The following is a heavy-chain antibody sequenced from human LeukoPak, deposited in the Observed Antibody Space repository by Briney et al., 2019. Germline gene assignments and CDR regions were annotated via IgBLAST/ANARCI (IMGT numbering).Heavy chain of an antibody. CDR1: GFTFSGSA. J-gene: IGHJ6*02. V-gene: IGHV3-73*01. CDR3: MGLGELSEKLYYYYYGMDV. D-gene: IGHD3-16*02. CDR2: IRSKANSYAT. Sequence: PGGSLRLSCAASGFTFSGSAMHWVRQASGKGLEWVGRIRSKANSYATAYAASVKGRFTISRDDSKNTAYLQMNSLKTEDTAVYYCMGLGELSEKLYYYYYGMDVWGQGTTVTVSS.